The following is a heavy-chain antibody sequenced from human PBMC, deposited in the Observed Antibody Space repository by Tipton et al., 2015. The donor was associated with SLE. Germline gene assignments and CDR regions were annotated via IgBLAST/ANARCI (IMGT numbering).Heavy chain of an antibody. D-gene: IGHD1-26*01. CDR3: ARGGEGASFGKYDF. CDR2: IYHSGST. CDR1: GYSISSGYY. V-gene: IGHV4-38-2*01. J-gene: IGHJ4*02. Sequence: TLSLTCAVSGYSISSGYYWGWIRQPPGKGLEWIGTIYHSGSTYYNPSLKSRVTISVDTSKNQFSLKLSSVTAADTVVYYCARGGEGASFGKYDFWGQGTLVTVSS.